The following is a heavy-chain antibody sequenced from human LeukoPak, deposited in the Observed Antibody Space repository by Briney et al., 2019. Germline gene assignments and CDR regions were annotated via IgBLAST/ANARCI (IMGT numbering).Heavy chain of an antibody. CDR3: ARPYNWNHGQFDY. Sequence: SETLSLTCAVYGGSFSGYYWSWIRQPPGKGLEWIGEINHSGSTNYNPSLKSRVTISVDTSKNQFSLKLSSVTAADTAVYYCARPYNWNHGQFDYWSQGTLVTVSS. D-gene: IGHD1-14*01. V-gene: IGHV4-34*01. CDR2: INHSGST. CDR1: GGSFSGYY. J-gene: IGHJ4*02.